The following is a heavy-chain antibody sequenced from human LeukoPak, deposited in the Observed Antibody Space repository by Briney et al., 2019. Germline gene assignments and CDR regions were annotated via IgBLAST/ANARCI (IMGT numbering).Heavy chain of an antibody. CDR2: INTNTGNP. J-gene: IGHJ6*02. D-gene: IGHD6-13*01. CDR3: ARGGGSSPHYYGMDV. CDR1: GYTFTSYA. Sequence: ASVKVSCKASGYTFTSYAMNWVRQAPGQGLEWMGWINTNTGNPTYALGFTGRFVFSLDTSVSTAYLQISSLKAEDTAVYYCARGGGSSPHYYGMDVWGQGTTVTVSS. V-gene: IGHV7-4-1*02.